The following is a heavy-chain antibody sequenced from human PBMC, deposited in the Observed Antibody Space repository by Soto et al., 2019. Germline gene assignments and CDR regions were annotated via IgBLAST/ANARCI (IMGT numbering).Heavy chain of an antibody. CDR1: GYSFTSYW. CDR3: ARLSYDSSCYQIFFDY. CDR2: IYPGDSDT. J-gene: IGHJ4*02. V-gene: IGHV5-51*01. D-gene: IGHD3-22*01. Sequence: PGESLKISCKGSGYSFTSYWIGWVRQMPGKGLEWMGIIYPGDSDTRYSPSFQGQVTISADKSISTAYLQWSSLKASDTAMYYCARLSYDSSCYQIFFDYWGQGTLVTVSS.